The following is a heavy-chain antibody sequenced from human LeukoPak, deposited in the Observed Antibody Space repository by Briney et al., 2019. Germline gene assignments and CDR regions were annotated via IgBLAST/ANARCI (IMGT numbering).Heavy chain of an antibody. Sequence: GGSLRLSCAASGFTFSSYSMNWVRQAPGKGLEWVSSISGSNSYIYYADSMKGRFTISRDNAKNSLYLQMNSLRAEDTAVYYCARVSNWNDFDYWGQGTLVTVSS. V-gene: IGHV3-21*01. CDR3: ARVSNWNDFDY. CDR1: GFTFSSYS. D-gene: IGHD1-1*01. CDR2: ISGSNSYI. J-gene: IGHJ4*02.